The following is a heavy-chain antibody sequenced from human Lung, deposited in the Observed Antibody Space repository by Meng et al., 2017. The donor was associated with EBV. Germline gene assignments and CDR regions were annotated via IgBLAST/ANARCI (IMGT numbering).Heavy chain of an antibody. V-gene: IGHV4-34*01. Sequence: QVQLRRWGAGLLKPSETLSLTGGVSGRSFSSSYWSWIRQPPGKGLEWIGQINYSGITNYNPSLKSRVTISVDTSKNQFSLSLNSVTAADTAVYYCARGGTSSAPFDYWGQGTLVTVSS. CDR3: ARGGTSSAPFDY. D-gene: IGHD2-2*01. CDR1: GRSFSSSY. J-gene: IGHJ4*02. CDR2: INYSGIT.